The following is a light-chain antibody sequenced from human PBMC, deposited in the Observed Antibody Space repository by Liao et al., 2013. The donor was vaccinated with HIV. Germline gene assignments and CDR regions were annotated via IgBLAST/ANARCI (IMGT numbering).Light chain of an antibody. CDR1: KLGDKY. CDR3: QAWDSNTAYV. Sequence: SYEVTQPPSVSVSPGQTASITCSGDKLGDKYACWYQQRPGQSPVLVIYEDTKRPSGIPGRFSGSNSENTATLTISGTQPMDEADYYCQAWDSNTAYVFGTGTKVSVL. V-gene: IGLV3-1*01. CDR2: EDT. J-gene: IGLJ1*01.